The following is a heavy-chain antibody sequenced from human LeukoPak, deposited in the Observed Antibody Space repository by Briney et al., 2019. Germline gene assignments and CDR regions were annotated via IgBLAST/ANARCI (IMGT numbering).Heavy chain of an antibody. CDR2: FDPEDGET. CDR1: GYTLTELS. Sequence: ASVKVSCKVSGYTLTELSMHWVRQAPGKGLEWMGGFDPEDGETIYAQKFQGRVTMTRDTSTSTVYMELSSLRSEDTAVYYCARGPYSSSPLFDYWGQGTLVTVSS. V-gene: IGHV1-24*01. D-gene: IGHD6-13*01. CDR3: ARGPYSSSPLFDY. J-gene: IGHJ4*02.